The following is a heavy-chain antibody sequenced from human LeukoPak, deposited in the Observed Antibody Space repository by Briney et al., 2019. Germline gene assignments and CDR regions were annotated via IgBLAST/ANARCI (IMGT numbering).Heavy chain of an antibody. CDR2: INPNSGGT. Sequence: ASVKVSCKASGYTFTGYYMHWVRQAPGQGLEWMGRINPNSGGTNYAQKFQGRVTMTRDTSISTAYMELSRLRSDDTAVYYCAKDGVDRYYYGSGSYYMDYWGQGALVTVSS. V-gene: IGHV1-2*06. CDR1: GYTFTGYY. D-gene: IGHD3-10*01. J-gene: IGHJ4*02. CDR3: AKDGVDRYYYGSGSYYMDY.